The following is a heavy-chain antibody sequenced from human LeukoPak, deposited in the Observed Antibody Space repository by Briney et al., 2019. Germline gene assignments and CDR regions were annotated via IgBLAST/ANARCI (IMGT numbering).Heavy chain of an antibody. Sequence: SETLSLTCAVYGGSFSGYYWSWMRQPPGKGLEWIGEINHSGSTNYNPSLKSRVTISVDTSKNQFSLKLSSVTAADTAVYYCASIRRAPTYYYGSGSYRSPYNWFDPWGQGTLVTVSS. CDR3: ASIRRAPTYYYGSGSYRSPYNWFDP. D-gene: IGHD3-10*01. CDR1: GGSFSGYY. J-gene: IGHJ5*02. V-gene: IGHV4-34*01. CDR2: INHSGST.